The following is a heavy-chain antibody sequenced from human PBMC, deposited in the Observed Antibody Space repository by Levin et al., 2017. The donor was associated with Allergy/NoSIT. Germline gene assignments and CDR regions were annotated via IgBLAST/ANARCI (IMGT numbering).Heavy chain of an antibody. CDR2: IFHSGST. D-gene: IGHD1-26*01. CDR3: ARGYSGSLSYFDY. V-gene: IGHV4-4*02. CDR1: GGSISSSNW. J-gene: IGHJ4*02. Sequence: SETLSLTCAVSGGSISSSNWWSWVRQPPGKGLEWIGEIFHSGSTNYNPSLKSRVTISVDKSKNQFSLKLSSVTAADTAVYYCARGYSGSLSYFDYWGQGTLVTVSS.